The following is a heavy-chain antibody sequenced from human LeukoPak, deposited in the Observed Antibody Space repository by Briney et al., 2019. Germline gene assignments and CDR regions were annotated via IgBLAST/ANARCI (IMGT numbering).Heavy chain of an antibody. V-gene: IGHV4-34*01. CDR3: ARGLNEGSNY. J-gene: IGHJ4*02. CDR2: INHTGGT. D-gene: IGHD3-10*01. Sequence: SETLSLTCAVYGGSFSGHYWSWIRQPPGKGLEWIGEINHTGGTNYNPSLRSRVTISVDTSKNHFSLKLNSVTAADTAVYYCARGLNEGSNYWGQGTLVTVSS. CDR1: GGSFSGHY.